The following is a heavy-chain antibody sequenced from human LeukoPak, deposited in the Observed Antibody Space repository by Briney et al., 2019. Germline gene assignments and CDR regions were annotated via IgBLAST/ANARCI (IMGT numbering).Heavy chain of an antibody. J-gene: IGHJ5*02. Sequence: PSESLSLTCTVAGGSISSYYWSWFGQPPGKGLEWFGSINHSGGTYYNPSLKSRVTISVDTSKNQFSLKLSSVTAADTAVYYCAGEGDIVVVPAAPVQPSNWFDPWGQGTLVTVSS. V-gene: IGHV4-38-2*02. D-gene: IGHD2-2*01. CDR3: AGEGDIVVVPAAPVQPSNWFDP. CDR2: INHSGGT. CDR1: GGSISSYY.